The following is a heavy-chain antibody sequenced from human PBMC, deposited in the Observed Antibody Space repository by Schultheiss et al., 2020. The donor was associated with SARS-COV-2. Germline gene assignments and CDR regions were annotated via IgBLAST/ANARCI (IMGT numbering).Heavy chain of an antibody. J-gene: IGHJ4*02. Sequence: GGSLRLSCAASGFTFSSYGMHWVRQAPGKGLEWVAVIWYDGSNKYYADSVKGRFTISRDNSKNTLYLQMSSLRAEDTAVYYCVKGSGIGDLPSDWGQGTLVTVSS. CDR2: IWYDGSNK. V-gene: IGHV3-30*02. CDR3: VKGSGIGDLPSD. D-gene: IGHD3-3*01. CDR1: GFTFSSYG.